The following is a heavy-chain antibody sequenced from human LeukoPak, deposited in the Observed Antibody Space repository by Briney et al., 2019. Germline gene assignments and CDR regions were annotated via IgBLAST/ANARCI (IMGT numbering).Heavy chain of an antibody. J-gene: IGHJ5*02. V-gene: IGHV3-23*01. D-gene: IGHD2-21*02. CDR3: AKSVSVTRPVDR. CDR2: ISGSGTNT. CDR1: GFTFSSYA. Sequence: GGSLRLSCAASGFTFSSYAMSWVRQAPGKGLEWVSTISGSGTNTYYADSVKGRFTISRDNSKNALFLQMNSLRAEDTAVYYCAKSVSVTRPVDRWGQGTLVTVSS.